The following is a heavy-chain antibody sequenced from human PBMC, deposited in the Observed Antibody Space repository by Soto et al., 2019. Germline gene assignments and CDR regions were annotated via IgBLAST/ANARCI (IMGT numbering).Heavy chain of an antibody. CDR3: ARLPTAMDTHFDY. D-gene: IGHD5-18*01. CDR1: GGSISSYY. Sequence: QVQLQESGPGLVKPSETLSLTCTVSGGSISSYYWSWIRQPPGKGLEWIGYIYYSGSTNYNPSLKSRVTISVDTSKNQFSLKLSSVTAADTAVYYCARLPTAMDTHFDYWGQGTLVTVSS. V-gene: IGHV4-59*08. CDR2: IYYSGST. J-gene: IGHJ4*02.